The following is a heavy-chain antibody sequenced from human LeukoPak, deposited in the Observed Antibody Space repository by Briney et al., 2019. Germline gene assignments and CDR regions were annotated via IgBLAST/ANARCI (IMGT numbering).Heavy chain of an antibody. CDR3: AREGDYYGSGSYPPFDY. J-gene: IGHJ4*02. Sequence: SVKVSCKASGGTFSSYAISWVRQAPGQGLEWMGGIIPIFGTANYAQKFQGRVTITADKSTSTAYMELSSLRSEDTAVYYCAREGDYYGSGSYPPFDYWGQGTLVTVSS. V-gene: IGHV1-69*06. CDR1: GGTFSSYA. D-gene: IGHD3-10*01. CDR2: IIPIFGTA.